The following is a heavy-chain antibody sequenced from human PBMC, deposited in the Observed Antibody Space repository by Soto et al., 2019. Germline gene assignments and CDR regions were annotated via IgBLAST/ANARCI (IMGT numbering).Heavy chain of an antibody. CDR2: IYYSGST. CDR1: GGSISSYY. Sequence: ETLSLTCTVSGGSISSYYWSWIRQPPGKGLEWIGYIYYSGSTNYNPSLKSRVTISVDTSKNQFSLKLSSVTAADTAVYYCARIVGASFDYWGQGTLVTVSS. D-gene: IGHD1-26*01. J-gene: IGHJ4*02. CDR3: ARIVGASFDY. V-gene: IGHV4-59*01.